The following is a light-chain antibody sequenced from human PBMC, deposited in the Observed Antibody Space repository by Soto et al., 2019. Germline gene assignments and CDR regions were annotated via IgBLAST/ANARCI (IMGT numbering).Light chain of an antibody. V-gene: IGLV2-11*01. J-gene: IGLJ3*02. CDR3: SSYAGRDTLGM. CDR2: DVT. Sequence: QSVLIQPRSVSGSPGQSVTISCTGTSSDVGGYNFVSWYQQHPGKVPRLMIYDVTKRPTWVPDRFSGSKSGNTASLTISGLLLEDEADYYCSSYAGRDTLGMFGGGTKLTVL. CDR1: SSDVGGYNF.